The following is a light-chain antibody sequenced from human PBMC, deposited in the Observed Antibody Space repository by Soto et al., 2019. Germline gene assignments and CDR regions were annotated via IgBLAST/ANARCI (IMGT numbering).Light chain of an antibody. Sequence: TQSPATLSGREGVKVTVACRARQGISSYLTWYQQKPGKAPKLLIYAASTLHSGVPSKFSGSGSGTDFTLTITSSALQHFGSYYRQDSHSCCLDFGGGTKVDIK. V-gene: IGKV1-9*01. CDR2: AAS. CDR1: QGISSY. J-gene: IGKJ4*01. CDR3: QDSHSCCLD.